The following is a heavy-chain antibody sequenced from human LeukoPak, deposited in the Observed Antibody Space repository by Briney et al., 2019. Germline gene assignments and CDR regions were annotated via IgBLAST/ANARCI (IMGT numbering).Heavy chain of an antibody. Sequence: SETLSLTRTVSGYSISSGYYWGWIRQPPGKGLEWIGSIYHSGSTYYNPSLKSRVTISVDTSKNQFSLKLSSVTAADTAVCYCARDRRRNYYDSSGYDYWGQGTLVTVSS. V-gene: IGHV4-38-2*02. CDR1: GYSISSGYY. D-gene: IGHD3-22*01. CDR3: ARDRRRNYYDSSGYDY. J-gene: IGHJ4*02. CDR2: IYHSGST.